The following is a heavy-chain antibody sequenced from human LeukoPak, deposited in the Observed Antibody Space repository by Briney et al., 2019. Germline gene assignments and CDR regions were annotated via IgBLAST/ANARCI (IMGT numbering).Heavy chain of an antibody. CDR2: IFYSGST. CDR1: GGSISSGDYY. Sequence: NPSETLSLTCTVSGGSISSGDYYWSWIRQHPGKGLEWIGNIFYSGSTYYNPSLKSRVTISVDTSKNQFSLRLSPVTAADTAVYYCARGYGGNPPANYWGQGTLVTVSS. V-gene: IGHV4-31*03. J-gene: IGHJ4*02. CDR3: ARGYGGNPPANY. D-gene: IGHD4-23*01.